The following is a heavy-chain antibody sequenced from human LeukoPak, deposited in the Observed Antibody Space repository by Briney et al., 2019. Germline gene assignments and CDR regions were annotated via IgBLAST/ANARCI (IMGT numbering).Heavy chain of an antibody. Sequence: GGSLRLSCAASGFTFSNVWMTWVRQAPGKGLEWIGRIKSKTEGGATDYAAPVKGRFTISGDDSKNTLYLQINSLKTEDTAVYYCGQASGYDRYWGQGTLVTVYS. J-gene: IGHJ4*02. V-gene: IGHV3-15*01. CDR3: GQASGYDRY. D-gene: IGHD5-12*01. CDR1: GFTFSNVW. CDR2: IKSKTEGGAT.